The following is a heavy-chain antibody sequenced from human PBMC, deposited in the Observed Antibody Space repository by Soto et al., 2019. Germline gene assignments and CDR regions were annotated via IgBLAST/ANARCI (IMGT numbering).Heavy chain of an antibody. Sequence: SVKVSCKASGGTFSSYAISWVRQAPGQGLEWMGGIIPIFGTANYAQKFQGRVTITADESTSTAYMELSSLRSEDTAVYYCARANWGDRYYYYGMDGWAQGTTVTVSS. CDR2: IIPIFGTA. V-gene: IGHV1-69*13. J-gene: IGHJ6*02. D-gene: IGHD7-27*01. CDR1: GGTFSSYA. CDR3: ARANWGDRYYYYGMDG.